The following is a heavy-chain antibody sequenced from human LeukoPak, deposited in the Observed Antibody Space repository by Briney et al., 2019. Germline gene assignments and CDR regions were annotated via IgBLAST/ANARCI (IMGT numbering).Heavy chain of an antibody. V-gene: IGHV4-4*07. Sequence: SETLSLTCTVSGGSISSYYWSWIRQPSGKGLEWIGRIYTSGSTNYNPSLKSRVTMSVDTSKNQFSLKLSSVTAADTAVYYCARDGYYYDSSGYYEKMYYFDYWGQGTLVTVSS. D-gene: IGHD3-22*01. CDR2: IYTSGST. CDR1: GGSISSYY. CDR3: ARDGYYYDSSGYYEKMYYFDY. J-gene: IGHJ4*02.